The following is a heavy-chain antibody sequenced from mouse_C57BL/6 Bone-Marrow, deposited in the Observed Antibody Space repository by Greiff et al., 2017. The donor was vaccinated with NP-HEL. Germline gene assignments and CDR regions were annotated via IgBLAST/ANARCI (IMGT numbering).Heavy chain of an antibody. CDR2: IYPRSGNT. CDR3: ASPDSSGYVGKLRFDY. V-gene: IGHV1-81*01. J-gene: IGHJ2*01. Sequence: QVQLKESGAELARPGASVKLSCKASGYTFTSYGISWVKQRTGQGLEWIGEIYPRSGNTYYNEKFKGKATLTADKSSSTAYMELRSLTSEDSAVYFCASPDSSGYVGKLRFDYWGQGTTLTVSS. CDR1: GYTFTSYG. D-gene: IGHD3-2*02.